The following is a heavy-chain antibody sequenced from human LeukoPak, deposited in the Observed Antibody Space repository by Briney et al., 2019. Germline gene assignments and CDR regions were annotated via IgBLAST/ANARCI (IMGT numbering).Heavy chain of an antibody. CDR1: GGSFSGYY. Sequence: SETLSLTCAVYGGSFSGYYWSWIRPPPGKGLEWIGEINHSGSTNYNPSLRSRVTISVDTSKNQFSLKLSSVTAADTAVYYCARGSSTDLDYWGQGTLVTVSS. CDR2: INHSGST. V-gene: IGHV4-34*01. CDR3: ARGSSTDLDY. J-gene: IGHJ4*02.